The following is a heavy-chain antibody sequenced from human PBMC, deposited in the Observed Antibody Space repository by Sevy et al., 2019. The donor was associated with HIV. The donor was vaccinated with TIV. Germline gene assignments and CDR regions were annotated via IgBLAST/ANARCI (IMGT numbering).Heavy chain of an antibody. CDR3: ATDPLGSPYYYYGMDV. V-gene: IGHV1-24*01. CDR2: FDPEDGET. D-gene: IGHD7-27*01. CDR1: GHTLTELS. Sequence: ASVKVSCKVSGHTLTELSMHWVRQAPGKGLEWMGGFDPEDGETIYAQKFQGRVTMTEDTSTDTAYMELSSLRSEDTAVYYCATDPLGSPYYYYGMDVWGQGTTVTVSS. J-gene: IGHJ6*02.